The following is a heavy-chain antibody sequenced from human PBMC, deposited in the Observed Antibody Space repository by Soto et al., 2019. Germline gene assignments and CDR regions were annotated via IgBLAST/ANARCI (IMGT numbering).Heavy chain of an antibody. CDR1: GGTFSSYT. Sequence: QVQLVQSGAEVKKPGSSVKVSCKASGGTFSSYTISWVRQAPGQGLEWMGRIIPILGIANYAQKFQGRVTITADKSTSTADMDLSSLRSDDTAVYYCARDGYCGGDCYYSAFDIGGQGTMVTVSS. D-gene: IGHD2-21*01. CDR3: ARDGYCGGDCYYSAFDI. V-gene: IGHV1-69*08. J-gene: IGHJ3*02. CDR2: IIPILGIA.